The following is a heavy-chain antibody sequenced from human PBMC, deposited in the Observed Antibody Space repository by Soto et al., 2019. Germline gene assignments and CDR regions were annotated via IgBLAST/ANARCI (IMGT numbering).Heavy chain of an antibody. D-gene: IGHD6-13*01. J-gene: IGHJ4*02. V-gene: IGHV4-59*08. CDR1: GGSISSYY. CDR3: ARHYTDIGDTSSWFGFDY. Sequence: SETLSLTCTVSGGSISSYYWSWIRQPPGKGLEWIGYVYYSGSTNYNRSLKSRVTISVDTSKNHFSLKLSSVTAADTAVYYCARHYTDIGDTSSWFGFDYWGQGTLVTVSS. CDR2: VYYSGST.